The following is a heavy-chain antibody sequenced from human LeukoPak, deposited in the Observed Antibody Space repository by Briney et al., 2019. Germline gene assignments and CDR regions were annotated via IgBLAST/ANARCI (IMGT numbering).Heavy chain of an antibody. J-gene: IGHJ4*02. Sequence: ASVKVSCKASGYTFTSYGISWVRQAPGQGLEWMGWISAYNGNTNYAQKLQGRVTMTTDTSTSTAYMELSRLRSDDTAVYYCARTIYSSSWYGGFDYWGQGTLSPSPQ. CDR2: ISAYNGNT. D-gene: IGHD6-13*01. V-gene: IGHV1-18*01. CDR3: ARTIYSSSWYGGFDY. CDR1: GYTFTSYG.